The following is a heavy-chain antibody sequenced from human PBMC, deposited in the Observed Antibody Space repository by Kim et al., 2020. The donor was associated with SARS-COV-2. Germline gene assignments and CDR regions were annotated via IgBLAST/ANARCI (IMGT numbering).Heavy chain of an antibody. CDR1: GFTFDDYA. V-gene: IGHV3-43*02. CDR3: AKNPAPYCSSTSCEIAGANHNQYYYMDV. J-gene: IGHJ6*03. Sequence: GGSLRLSCAASGFTFDDYAMHWVRQAPGKGLEWVSLISGDGGSTYYADSVKGRFTISRDNSKNSLYLQMNSLRTEDTALYYCAKNPAPYCSSTSCEIAGANHNQYYYMDVWGKGTTVTVSS. D-gene: IGHD2-2*01. CDR2: ISGDGGST.